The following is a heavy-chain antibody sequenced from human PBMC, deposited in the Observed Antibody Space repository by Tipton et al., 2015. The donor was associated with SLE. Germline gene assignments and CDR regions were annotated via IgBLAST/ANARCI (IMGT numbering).Heavy chain of an antibody. V-gene: IGHV4-34*01. J-gene: IGHJ2*01. D-gene: IGHD7-27*01. CDR3: ARGEELGSYWYFDL. CDR2: INHSGST. CDR1: GGSFSGYY. Sequence: TLSLTCAVYGGSFSGYYWSWIRQPPGMGLEWIGEINHSGSTNYNPSLKSRVTISVDTSKNQFSLKLSSVTAADTAVYYCARGEELGSYWYFDLWGRGTLVTVSS.